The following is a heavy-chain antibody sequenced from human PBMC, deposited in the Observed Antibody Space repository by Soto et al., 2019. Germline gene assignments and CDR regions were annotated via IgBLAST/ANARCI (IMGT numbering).Heavy chain of an antibody. CDR2: ISSSSSYI. CDR1: GFTFSSYS. Sequence: EVQLVESGGGLVKPGGSLRLSCAASGFTFSSYSMNWVRQAPGKGLEWVSSISSSSSYIYYADSVKGRFTISRDNAKNSLYLQMNNLRVEDTAVYYCASDGSPPYSSGWYWGQGTLVTVSS. V-gene: IGHV3-21*01. CDR3: ASDGSPPYSSGWY. D-gene: IGHD6-19*01. J-gene: IGHJ4*02.